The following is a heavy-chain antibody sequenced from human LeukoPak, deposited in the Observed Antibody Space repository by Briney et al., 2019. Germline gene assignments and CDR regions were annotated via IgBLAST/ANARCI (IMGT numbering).Heavy chain of an antibody. CDR3: AIWSRTYYYYGMDV. D-gene: IGHD3-10*01. CDR1: GYTFTSYA. V-gene: IGHV7-4-1*02. Sequence: ASVKVSCKASGYTFTSYAMNWVRQAPGQGLEWMGWINTNTGNPTYAQGFTGRFVFSLDTSVSTAYLQISSLKAEDTAVYYCAIWSRTYYYYGMDVWGQGTTGTVSS. J-gene: IGHJ6*02. CDR2: INTNTGNP.